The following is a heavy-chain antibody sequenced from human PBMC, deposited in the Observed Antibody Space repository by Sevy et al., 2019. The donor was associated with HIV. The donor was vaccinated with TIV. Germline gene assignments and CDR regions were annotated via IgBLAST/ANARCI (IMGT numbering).Heavy chain of an antibody. CDR3: ARGGVDYYGMDV. CDR2: IGTAGDT. J-gene: IGHJ6*02. Sequence: GGSLRLSCAASGFTFSSYDMHWVRQATGKGLEWVSAIGTAGDTYYPGSVKGRFTISRENAKNSLYLQMNSLRAGDTAVYYCARGGVDYYGMDVWGQRTTVTVSS. CDR1: GFTFSSYD. D-gene: IGHD2-15*01. V-gene: IGHV3-13*01.